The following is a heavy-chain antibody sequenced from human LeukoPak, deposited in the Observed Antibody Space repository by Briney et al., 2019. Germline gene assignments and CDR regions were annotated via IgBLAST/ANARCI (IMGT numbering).Heavy chain of an antibody. CDR3: GGVDSHTYFVYYFDI. D-gene: IGHD3-22*01. Sequence: SQTLSLTCTVSGGAISGWIRQPARKGLDWMGTFQYTWGAYYNPALKSRASISIAASTSHYPLTLSSVTAPDTAVSYCGGVDSHTYFVYYFDIWGQGPPVTVSS. V-gene: IGHV4-38-2*02. CDR2: FQYTWGA. CDR1: GGAI. J-gene: IGHJ4*02.